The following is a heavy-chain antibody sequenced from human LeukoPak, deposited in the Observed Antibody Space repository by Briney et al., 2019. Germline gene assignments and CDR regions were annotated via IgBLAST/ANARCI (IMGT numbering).Heavy chain of an antibody. V-gene: IGHV3-53*05. D-gene: IGHD6-13*01. Sequence: PGGSLRLSCAASGFTVSSNYMSWVRQAPGKGLEWVSVIYSGGSTYYADSVKGRFTISRDNSKNTLYLQMNSLRAEDTALYYCAKARISAAAATVFFDYWGQGTLVTVSS. CDR1: GFTVSSNY. CDR2: IYSGGST. CDR3: AKARISAAAATVFFDY. J-gene: IGHJ4*02.